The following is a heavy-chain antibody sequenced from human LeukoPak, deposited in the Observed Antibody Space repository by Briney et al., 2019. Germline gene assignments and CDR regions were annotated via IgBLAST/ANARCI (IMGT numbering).Heavy chain of an antibody. CDR3: ARAPFYFDSSNYPYFDY. D-gene: IGHD3-22*01. CDR1: GFTVSSNY. CDR2: IYSAGGT. J-gene: IGHJ4*02. V-gene: IGHV3-53*01. Sequence: GGSLRLSCAASGFTVSSNYMTWVRQAPGKGLEWVSLIYSAGGTYYTDSVKGRFTISRHSSKNTLYLQMNSLRAEDTAVYYCARAPFYFDSSNYPYFDYWGQGTLVTASS.